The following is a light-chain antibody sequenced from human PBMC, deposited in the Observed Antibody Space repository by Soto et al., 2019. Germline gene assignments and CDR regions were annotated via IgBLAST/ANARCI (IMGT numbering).Light chain of an antibody. CDR3: QETFNAPFT. J-gene: IGKJ3*01. Sequence: IQLTQSPSSLSASVGDRVTITCRASRIISNYLNWYQQKPGKGPKLLIYAASSLQSGVPSRFSGTESGTDFTLTITSLQPEDSATYYCQETFNAPFTFGPGTKVEIK. CDR1: RIISNY. CDR2: AAS. V-gene: IGKV1-39*01.